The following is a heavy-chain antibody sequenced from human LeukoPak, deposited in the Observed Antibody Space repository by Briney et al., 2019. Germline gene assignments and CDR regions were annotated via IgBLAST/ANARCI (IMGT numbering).Heavy chain of an antibody. D-gene: IGHD3-22*01. CDR1: GGTFSSYA. Sequence: GASVKVSCKASGGTFSSYAISWVRQAPGQGLEWMGRIIPILGIANYAQKFQGRVTITADKSTSTAYMELRSLRSDDTAVYYCARDSFDSSGYYDYYYYGMDVWGQGTTVTVSS. J-gene: IGHJ6*02. CDR2: IIPILGIA. V-gene: IGHV1-69*04. CDR3: ARDSFDSSGYYDYYYYGMDV.